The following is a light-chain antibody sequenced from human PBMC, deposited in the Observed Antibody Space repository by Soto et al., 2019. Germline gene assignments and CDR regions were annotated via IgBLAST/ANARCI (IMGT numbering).Light chain of an antibody. V-gene: IGLV2-8*01. J-gene: IGLJ3*02. Sequence: QSVLTQPPSASGSPGQSVTISCTGTSSDVGGYNFVSWYQQHPGKAPKLIIYEVIKRPSGVPDRFSGSKSGNTASLTVSGLQAEDEADYYCSSYGGSNNLLFGGGTKVTVL. CDR1: SSDVGGYNF. CDR2: EVI. CDR3: SSYGGSNNLL.